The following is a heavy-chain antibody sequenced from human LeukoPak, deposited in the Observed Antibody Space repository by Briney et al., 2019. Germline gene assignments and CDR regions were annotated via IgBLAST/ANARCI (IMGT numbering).Heavy chain of an antibody. V-gene: IGHV4-30-2*01. Sequence: SQTLSLTCAVSGGSISSGDYSWNWIRQPPGKGLEWIGYIYHSGYTYYNPSLKSRVTLSVGRSKTQFSLRLSSVTAADTAVYYCARTWSNGSGGESFFDYWGQGTLVTVSS. D-gene: IGHD3-10*01. J-gene: IGHJ4*02. CDR1: GGSISSGDYS. CDR2: IYHSGYT. CDR3: ARTWSNGSGGESFFDY.